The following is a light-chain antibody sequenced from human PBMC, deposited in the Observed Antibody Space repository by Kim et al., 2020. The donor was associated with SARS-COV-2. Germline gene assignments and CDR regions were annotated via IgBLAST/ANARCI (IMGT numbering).Light chain of an antibody. Sequence: GQSITISCTGTSSDVGGYKYVSWYQQYPDKAPKLMIYDVSERPSGVSNRFSGSKSGNTASLTISGLQAADEADYYCSSYTSSSPWVFGGGTQLTVL. V-gene: IGLV2-14*04. CDR3: SSYTSSSPWV. CDR1: SSDVGGYKY. CDR2: DVS. J-gene: IGLJ3*02.